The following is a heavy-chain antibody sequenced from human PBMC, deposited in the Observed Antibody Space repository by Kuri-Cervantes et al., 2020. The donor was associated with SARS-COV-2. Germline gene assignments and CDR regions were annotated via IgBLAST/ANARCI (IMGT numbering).Heavy chain of an antibody. Sequence: SVNVSCKASGGTFSSYAISWVRQAPGQGLEWMGGIIPIFGTANYAQKFQGRVTITTDESTSTAYMELSSLRSEDTAVYYCATYSSSSWHFDYWGQGTLVTVSS. CDR1: GGTFSSYA. D-gene: IGHD6-6*01. CDR2: IIPIFGTA. V-gene: IGHV1-69*05. J-gene: IGHJ4*02. CDR3: ATYSSSSWHFDY.